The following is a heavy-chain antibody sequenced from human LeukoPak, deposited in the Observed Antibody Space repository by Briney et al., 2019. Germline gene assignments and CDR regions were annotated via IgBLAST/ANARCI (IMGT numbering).Heavy chain of an antibody. CDR1: GITLSNYG. Sequence: GGSLRLSCAVSGITLSNYGMSWVRQAPGKGREWFAGFSGSGGSTNYADSVKGRFTISRDNRKNTLYLQMNSLRVEDTAVYFCAKRGVVIRVILVGFHKEAYYFDSWGQGALVTVSS. CDR2: FSGSGGST. D-gene: IGHD3-22*01. J-gene: IGHJ4*02. CDR3: AKRGVVIRVILVGFHKEAYYFDS. V-gene: IGHV3-23*01.